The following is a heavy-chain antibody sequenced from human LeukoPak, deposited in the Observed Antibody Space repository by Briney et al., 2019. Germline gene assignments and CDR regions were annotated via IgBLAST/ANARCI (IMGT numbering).Heavy chain of an antibody. D-gene: IGHD2-15*01. Sequence: GGSLRLSCATSGFTYSSSAMSWVRQAPGKGLELVSAISNNGGYTYYADSVQGRFTISRDNSKSTLCLQMNSLRAEDTAVYYCAKQLGYCSDGSCYFPYWGQGTLVTVSS. J-gene: IGHJ4*02. V-gene: IGHV3-23*01. CDR1: GFTYSSSA. CDR2: ISNNGGYT. CDR3: AKQLGYCSDGSCYFPY.